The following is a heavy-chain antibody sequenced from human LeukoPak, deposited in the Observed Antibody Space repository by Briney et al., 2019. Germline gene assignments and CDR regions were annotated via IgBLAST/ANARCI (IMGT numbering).Heavy chain of an antibody. J-gene: IGHJ6*02. Sequence: PGGSLRLSCAASGFTFSSYAMHWVRQAPGKGLEWVAVISYDGSNKYYVDSVKGRFTISRDNSKNTLYLQMNSLRAEDTAVYYCARDLSYSGYDFGYYYYYGMDVWGQGTTVTVSS. CDR2: ISYDGSNK. CDR1: GFTFSSYA. D-gene: IGHD5-12*01. CDR3: ARDLSYSGYDFGYYYYYGMDV. V-gene: IGHV3-30-3*01.